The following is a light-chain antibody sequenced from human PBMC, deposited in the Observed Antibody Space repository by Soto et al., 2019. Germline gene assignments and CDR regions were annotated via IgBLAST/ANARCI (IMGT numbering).Light chain of an antibody. CDR1: ENIYTN. Sequence: ERVLKHTQATLSLSSINIPTLSCRASENIYTNLAWYQQKPGQAPRLLIYGASSRANGIPDRFSGSGSGTDFTLTISRLEPEDFAVYYCHQDDRWKFGQGTKVDI. CDR2: GAS. V-gene: IGKV3-20*01. CDR3: HQDDRWK. J-gene: IGKJ1*01.